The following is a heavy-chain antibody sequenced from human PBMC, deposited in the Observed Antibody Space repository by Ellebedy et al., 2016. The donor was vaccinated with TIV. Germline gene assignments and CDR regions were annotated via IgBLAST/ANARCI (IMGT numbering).Heavy chain of an antibody. V-gene: IGHV4-30-4*01. J-gene: IGHJ4*02. Sequence: SETLSLTCTVSGGSISSGDYYWSWIRQPPGKGLEWIGYIYYSGSTNYNPSLKSRVTISVDTSKNQFSLKLSSVTAADTAVYYCARGIRDTPFDYWGQGTLVTVSS. D-gene: IGHD5-18*01. CDR3: ARGIRDTPFDY. CDR1: GGSISSGDYY. CDR2: IYYSGST.